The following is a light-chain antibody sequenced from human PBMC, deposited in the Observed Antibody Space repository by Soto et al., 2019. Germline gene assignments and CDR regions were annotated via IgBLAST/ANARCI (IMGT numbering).Light chain of an antibody. Sequence: DIQMTQSPSSLSASVGDRVTITCRASQNIRSYVNWYQQKAGKAPNLLIYGASLLQRGVPSRFSGSGSGTDFTLTISSLQPEDFASYFCQESYTTPLTFGGGTKVDIK. CDR3: QESYTTPLT. CDR2: GAS. V-gene: IGKV1-39*01. J-gene: IGKJ4*01. CDR1: QNIRSY.